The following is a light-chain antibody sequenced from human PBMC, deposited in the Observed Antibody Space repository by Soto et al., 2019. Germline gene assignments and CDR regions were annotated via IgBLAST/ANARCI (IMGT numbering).Light chain of an antibody. V-gene: IGLV2-14*03. CDR3: SSYTSTSTRVL. CDR2: DVT. J-gene: IGLJ2*01. Sequence: QSALTQPASVSGSPGQSIAISCTGTSSDIGGYSYVSWYQHHPGKPPKFIIYDVTNRPSGVSDRFSGSKSGNTASLTISGRQADDEAVYFCSSYTSTSTRVLFGGGTKLTVL. CDR1: SSDIGGYSY.